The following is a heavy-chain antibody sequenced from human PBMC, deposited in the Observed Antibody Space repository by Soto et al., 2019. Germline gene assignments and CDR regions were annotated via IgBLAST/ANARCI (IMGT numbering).Heavy chain of an antibody. J-gene: IGHJ4*02. CDR3: ARGRYYDFWSGYYPPYYFDY. Sequence: LGGSLRLSCAASGFTFSSYGMHWVRQAPGKGLEWVAVIWYDGSNKYYADSVKGRFTISRDNSKNTLYLQMNSLRAEDTAVYYCARGRYYDFWSGYYPPYYFDYWGQGTLVTVSS. V-gene: IGHV3-33*01. CDR1: GFTFSSYG. D-gene: IGHD3-3*01. CDR2: IWYDGSNK.